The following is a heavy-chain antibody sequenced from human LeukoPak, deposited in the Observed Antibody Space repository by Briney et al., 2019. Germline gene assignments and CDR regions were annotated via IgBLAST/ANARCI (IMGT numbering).Heavy chain of an antibody. V-gene: IGHV6-1*01. CDR1: GDIVSSNSAS. Sequence: QTLSLICAISGDIVSSNSASWNWIRQSPSRGLEWLGRTYYRSKWYNDYAVSVKSRITINPDTSKKQFSLQLNSVTPEDTAVYYCARSGHGGAPGAFDIWGQGTMVTVSS. D-gene: IGHD6-25*01. J-gene: IGHJ3*02. CDR3: ARSGHGGAPGAFDI. CDR2: TYYRSKWYN.